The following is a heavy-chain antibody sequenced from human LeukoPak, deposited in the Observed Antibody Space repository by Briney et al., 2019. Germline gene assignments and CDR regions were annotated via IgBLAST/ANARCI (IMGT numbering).Heavy chain of an antibody. CDR1: GGSISTDY. J-gene: IGHJ5*02. CDR3: ARRVAVGNYFDP. Sequence: PSETLSLTCAFSGGSISTDYWSWVRQPPGKGLQWIGYIYYSGSANYNPSLKGRVTISLNTAKNQFSLRLRSVTAADTAVYYCARRVAVGNYFDPWGQGTLVTVSS. D-gene: IGHD4-11*01. V-gene: IGHV4-59*08. CDR2: IYYSGSA.